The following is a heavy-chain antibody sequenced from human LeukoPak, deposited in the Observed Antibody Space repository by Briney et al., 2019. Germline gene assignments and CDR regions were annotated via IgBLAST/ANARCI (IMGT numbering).Heavy chain of an antibody. CDR3: ASHPSSGWYSLWY. CDR2: INPNSGGT. D-gene: IGHD6-19*01. CDR1: GYTFTGYY. V-gene: IGHV1-2*02. Sequence: ASVKVSCKASGYTFTGYYMHWVRQAPGQGLEWMGWINPNSGGTNYAQKFQGRATMTRDTSISTAYMELSRLRSDDTAVYYCASHPSSGWYSLWYWGQGTLVTVSS. J-gene: IGHJ4*02.